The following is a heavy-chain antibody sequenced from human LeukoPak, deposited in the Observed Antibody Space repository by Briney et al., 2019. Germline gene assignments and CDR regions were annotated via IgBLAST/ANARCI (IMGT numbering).Heavy chain of an antibody. CDR3: ARDPYSSGWYKSGYAFDI. J-gene: IGHJ3*02. CDR1: GGSFSTYV. Sequence: SVKVSCKASGGSFSTYVITWVRQAPGEGLEWMGGIIPIFATTNYAQRFQGRVTITADESTSTAYMELSSLRSEDTAVYYCARDPYSSGWYKSGYAFDIWGQGTMVTVSS. V-gene: IGHV1-69*13. D-gene: IGHD6-19*01. CDR2: IIPIFATT.